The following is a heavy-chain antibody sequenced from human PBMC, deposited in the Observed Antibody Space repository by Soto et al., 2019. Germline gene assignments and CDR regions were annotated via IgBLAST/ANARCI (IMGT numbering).Heavy chain of an antibody. J-gene: IGHJ3*02. V-gene: IGHV1-18*01. CDR1: GYTFTSYG. CDR3: ARAPLDSTSRKNAFDM. Sequence: QVQLVQSGPEVTKPGASVKVSCKASGYTFTSYGISWVRQAPVQGLEWMGWISTYNGNPNYAQKLQGRVTITTDTSTSTAYMELRSLRSDDTAVFYCARAPLDSTSRKNAFDMWGQGTVVTVSS. CDR2: ISTYNGNP. D-gene: IGHD6-6*01.